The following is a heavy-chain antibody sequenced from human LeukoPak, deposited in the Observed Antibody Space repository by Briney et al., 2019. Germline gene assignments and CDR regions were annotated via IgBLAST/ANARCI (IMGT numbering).Heavy chain of an antibody. CDR2: ILDRGTT. J-gene: IGHJ5*02. Sequence: PSETLSLTCTVSGASLTRGSYDRGWGRQPPDKGVEWLGSILDRGTTFYNPSLKSRVTMSVDTSQNQFSLKLSSVTAADTALYYCARVWDSGWTRGETWFDPWGQGTLVTVSS. CDR3: ARVWDSGWTRGETWFDP. D-gene: IGHD6-19*01. V-gene: IGHV4-39*07. CDR1: GASLTRGSYD.